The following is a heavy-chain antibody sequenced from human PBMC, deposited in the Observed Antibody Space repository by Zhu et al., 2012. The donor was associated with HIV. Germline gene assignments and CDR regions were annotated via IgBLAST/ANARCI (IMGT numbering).Heavy chain of an antibody. D-gene: IGHD6-13*01. CDR2: ISGSGGST. CDR1: GFTFSSYA. V-gene: IGHV3-23*01. J-gene: IGHJ6*02. CDR3: AYTGGAAASYYYYYGMDV. Sequence: EVQLLESGGGLVQPGGSLRLSCAASGFTFSSYAMSWVRQAPGKGLEWVSAISGSGGSTYYADSVKGRFTISRDNPKNTLYLQMNSLRAEDTAVYYCAYTGGAAASYYYYYGMDVWGQGTTVTVSS.